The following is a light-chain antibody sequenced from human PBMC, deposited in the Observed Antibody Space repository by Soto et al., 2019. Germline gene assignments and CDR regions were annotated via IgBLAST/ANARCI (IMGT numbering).Light chain of an antibody. Sequence: DIQMTQSPSTLSASVGDRVTITCRASQSFSSWLAWYQQKPGKAPKLLLYDASSMESGVPSRFSGSGSGAEFPLTISSLQPDDFATYYCQQYNINFPLTFGQGTKMEIK. V-gene: IGKV1-5*01. CDR3: QQYNINFPLT. J-gene: IGKJ1*01. CDR1: QSFSSW. CDR2: DAS.